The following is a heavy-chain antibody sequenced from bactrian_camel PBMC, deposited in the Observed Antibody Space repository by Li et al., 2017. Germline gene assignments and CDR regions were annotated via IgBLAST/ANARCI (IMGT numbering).Heavy chain of an antibody. J-gene: IGHJ4*01. Sequence: QLVESGGDSVQAGGSLRLSCAASGYIYNTYSWFRQAPGQEREGVAAIDTGDGSTYYLNSVEGRFTISHDNAKNTLYLRMNSLKPEDTAIYYCAAAKGLPDLLRGGYLSARSYNYWGRGTQVTVS. CDR1: GYIYNTY. V-gene: IGHV3S30*01. CDR2: IDTGDGST. D-gene: IGHD3*01. CDR3: AAAKGLPDLLRGGYLSARSYNY.